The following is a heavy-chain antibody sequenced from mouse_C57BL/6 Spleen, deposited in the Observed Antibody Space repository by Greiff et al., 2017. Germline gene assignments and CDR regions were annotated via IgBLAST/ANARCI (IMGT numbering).Heavy chain of an antibody. V-gene: IGHV5-17*01. J-gene: IGHJ1*03. CDR1: GFTFSDYG. CDR3: ARPVITTVGYFDV. D-gene: IGHD1-1*01. CDR2: ISSGSSTI. Sequence: DVQLVESGGGLVKPGGSLKLSCAASGFTFSDYGMHWVRQAPEKGLEWVAYISSGSSTIYYADTVKGRFTISRDNAKNTLFLQMTSLRSEDTAMYYCARPVITTVGYFDVWGTGTTVTVSS.